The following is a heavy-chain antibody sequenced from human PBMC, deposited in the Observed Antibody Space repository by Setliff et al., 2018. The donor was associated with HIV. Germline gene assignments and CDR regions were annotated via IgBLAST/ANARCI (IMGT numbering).Heavy chain of an antibody. CDR3: ARAKATRQARPTNCFDP. V-gene: IGHV5-51*01. J-gene: IGHJ5*02. D-gene: IGHD1-1*01. CDR1: GYSFISYW. Sequence: GESLKISCKGSGYSFISYWIGWVRQMPGKGLEWMGIIYPGDSNTKYSPSFQGQVTLSVDKSISTAYLQWSSLKASDTAVYYCARAKATRQARPTNCFDPWGQGTLVTVSS. CDR2: IYPGDSNT.